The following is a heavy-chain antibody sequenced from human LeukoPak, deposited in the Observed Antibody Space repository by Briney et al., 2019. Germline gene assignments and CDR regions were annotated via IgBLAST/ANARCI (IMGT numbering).Heavy chain of an antibody. CDR1: GFTFSSYA. D-gene: IGHD3-22*01. Sequence: PGGSLRLSCAASGFTFSSYAMSWVRQAPGKGLEWVSAISGSGGSTYYADSVKGRFTISRDNAKNSLYLQMNSLRPEDTALYYCAKDIVVKGGLWDGFDYWGQGTMVTVSS. J-gene: IGHJ3*01. CDR3: AKDIVVKGGLWDGFDY. V-gene: IGHV3-23*01. CDR2: ISGSGGST.